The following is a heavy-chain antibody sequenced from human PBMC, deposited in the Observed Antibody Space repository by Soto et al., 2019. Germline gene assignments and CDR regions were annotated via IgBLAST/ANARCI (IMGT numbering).Heavy chain of an antibody. CDR2: IGTAGDT. CDR1: GFTFSGFD. CDR3: AKSQEIGTHFFDS. J-gene: IGHJ4*02. Sequence: VGSLRLSCEASGFTFSGFDMHWFRQPTGKGLEWVSIIGTAGDTYYAVSVKGRFTISRDNAKNSLSLQMNSLRAGDMAVYFCAKSQEIGTHFFDSWGQGTQVTSPQ. V-gene: IGHV3-13*01. D-gene: IGHD6-13*01.